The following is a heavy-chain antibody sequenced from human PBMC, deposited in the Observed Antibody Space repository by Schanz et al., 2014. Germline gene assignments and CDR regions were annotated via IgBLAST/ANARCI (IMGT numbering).Heavy chain of an antibody. Sequence: EVQLVESGGGLVQPGGSLRLSCAASGFTFSTYWMSWVRQAPGKGLEWVANIKQDESERSYVDSVKGRFTISRDNAKNSLYLQMNSLRAEDTAVYYCARDKGGYYPFDYWSQGTLVTVSS. CDR1: GFTFSTYW. CDR2: IKQDESER. CDR3: ARDKGGYYPFDY. J-gene: IGHJ4*02. D-gene: IGHD3-3*01. V-gene: IGHV3-7*01.